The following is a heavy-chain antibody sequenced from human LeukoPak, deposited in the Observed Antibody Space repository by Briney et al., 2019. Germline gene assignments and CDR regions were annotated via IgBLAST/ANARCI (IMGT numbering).Heavy chain of an antibody. Sequence: SETLSLTCTVSDDSISDYYRGWIRQPPGKGLEWIGYFHNSGTSTYNPSLKSRVTISADTSKNQFSLKPNSLTTADTAVYYRTRGAGWLIDYWGQGILVTVSS. CDR3: TRGAGWLIDY. CDR2: FHNSGTS. D-gene: IGHD3-16*01. CDR1: DDSISDYY. J-gene: IGHJ4*02. V-gene: IGHV4-59*01.